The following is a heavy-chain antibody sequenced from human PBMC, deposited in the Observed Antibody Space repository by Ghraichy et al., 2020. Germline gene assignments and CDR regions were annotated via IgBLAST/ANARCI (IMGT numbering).Heavy chain of an antibody. J-gene: IGHJ4*02. CDR2: IYYSGST. D-gene: IGHD2-8*01. CDR3: AREDHMLMAFDY. Sequence: SQTLSLTCTVSGGSISSYYWSWIRQPPGKGLEWIGYIYYSGSTNYNPSLKSRVTISVDTSKNQFSLKLSSVTAADTAVYYCAREDHMLMAFDYWGQGILVT. CDR1: GGSISSYY. V-gene: IGHV4-59*01.